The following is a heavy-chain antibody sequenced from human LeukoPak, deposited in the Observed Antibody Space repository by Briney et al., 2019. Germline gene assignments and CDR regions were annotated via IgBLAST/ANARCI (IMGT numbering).Heavy chain of an antibody. CDR1: GGSISSYY. Sequence: SETLSLTCTVSGGSISSYYWSWIRQPPGKGLEWIGYIYYSGSTNYNPSLKCRVTISVDTSKNQFSLKLSSVTAADTAVYYCARGGGSLDYWGQGTLVTVSS. V-gene: IGHV4-59*01. CDR3: ARGGGSLDY. CDR2: IYYSGST. D-gene: IGHD1-26*01. J-gene: IGHJ4*02.